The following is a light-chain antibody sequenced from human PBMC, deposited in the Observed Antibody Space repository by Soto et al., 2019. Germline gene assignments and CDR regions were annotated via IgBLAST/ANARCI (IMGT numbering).Light chain of an antibody. V-gene: IGLV2-14*01. Sequence: QSALTQPASVSGSPGQSITISCTGSSSDVGAYTSVSWYQQHPGNAPKLMIYEVSNRPSGVSRRFSGSKSGNTASLTISGLQAEDEAHYYCSSYTSDNRDYVFGTGTKLTVL. CDR2: EVS. CDR1: SSDVGAYTS. CDR3: SSYTSDNRDYV. J-gene: IGLJ1*01.